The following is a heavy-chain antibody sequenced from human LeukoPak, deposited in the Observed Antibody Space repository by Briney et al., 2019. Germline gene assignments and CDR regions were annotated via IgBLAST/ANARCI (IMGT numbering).Heavy chain of an antibody. CDR3: AEARWEPNFDY. CDR1: GLTFDDYA. CDR2: INENGDIA. J-gene: IGHJ4*02. Sequence: GGSLRLSCAASGLTFDDYAMHWARQGPGKSLEWVSLINENGDIAYYGDSVRGRFTVSRDNAKNSLYLQMNSLTTEDTALYYCAEARWEPNFDYWGQGTLVTVSS. V-gene: IGHV3-43*02. D-gene: IGHD1-26*01.